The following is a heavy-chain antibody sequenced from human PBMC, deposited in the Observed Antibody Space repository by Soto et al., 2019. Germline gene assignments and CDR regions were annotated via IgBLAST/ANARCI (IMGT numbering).Heavy chain of an antibody. CDR3: ARNTQITGDGFDY. D-gene: IGHD7-27*01. J-gene: IGHJ4*02. V-gene: IGHV1-2*04. Sequence: QVQLVQSGTEVKKPGASVKLSCKTSGYTFNDFFIHWVRQAPGQGLEWMGWISPKIGGTYYAKKFQSWVTLTRDTSTSTVYMELTRLKSDDTAIYYCARNTQITGDGFDYWGQGTLVTVSS. CDR1: GYTFNDFF. CDR2: ISPKIGGT.